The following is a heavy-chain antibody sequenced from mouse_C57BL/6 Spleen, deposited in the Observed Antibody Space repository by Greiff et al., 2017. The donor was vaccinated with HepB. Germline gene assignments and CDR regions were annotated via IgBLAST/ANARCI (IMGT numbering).Heavy chain of an antibody. CDR2: INPNNGGT. J-gene: IGHJ2*01. CDR1: GYTFTDYY. V-gene: IGHV1-26*01. CDR3: ARDYYSDY. Sequence: EVKLQQSGPELVKPGASVKISCKASGYTFTDYYMNWVKQSHGKSLEWIGDINPNNGGTSYNQKFKGKATLTVDKSSSTAYMELRSLTSEDSAVYYCARDYYSDYWGQGTTLTVSS.